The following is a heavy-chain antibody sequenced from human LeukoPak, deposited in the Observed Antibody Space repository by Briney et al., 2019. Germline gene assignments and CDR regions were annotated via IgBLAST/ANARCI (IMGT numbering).Heavy chain of an antibody. J-gene: IGHJ6*02. D-gene: IGHD3-10*01. Sequence: GGSLRLSCAATGFSFKDYGMHWVRQPPGKGLEWVSGISWNGGSADYADSVKGRFTISRDNAKNSLYLQLSSLRPEDTALYYCAKPIRAINTYYVYGLDVWGQGTTVTVSS. CDR1: GFSFKDYG. CDR3: AKPIRAINTYYVYGLDV. CDR2: ISWNGGSA. V-gene: IGHV3-9*01.